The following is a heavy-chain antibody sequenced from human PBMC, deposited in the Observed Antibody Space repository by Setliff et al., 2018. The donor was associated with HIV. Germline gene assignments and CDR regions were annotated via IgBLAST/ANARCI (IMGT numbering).Heavy chain of an antibody. J-gene: IGHJ4*02. CDR1: DGSISSYH. D-gene: IGHD6-19*01. CDR3: AREQHRMYNSGWYFHIDS. CDR2: IYISAATT. Sequence: PSETLSLTCTVSDGSISSYHWSWIRQPAGKGLEWIGRIYISAATTNYNPSLKSRVSMSVDTSKNQFSLKLSSVTAADTAVYYCAREQHRMYNSGWYFHIDSWGQGALVTVSS. V-gene: IGHV4-4*07.